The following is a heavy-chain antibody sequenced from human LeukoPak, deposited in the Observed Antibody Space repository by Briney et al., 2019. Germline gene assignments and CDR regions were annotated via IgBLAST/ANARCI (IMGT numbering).Heavy chain of an antibody. CDR1: DGSITNYD. V-gene: IGHV4-59*01. D-gene: IGHD2-2*01. CDR3: ATYRTSLIYWYFDL. J-gene: IGHJ2*01. CDR2: IHYSGTA. Sequence: SETLSLTCTVSDGSITNYDWSWVRQPPGKGPEFIGYIHYSGTANYNPSLKSRVSLSVDTSKNQFSLELSSVTAADTAVYYCATYRTSLIYWYFDLWGRGTLVTVSS.